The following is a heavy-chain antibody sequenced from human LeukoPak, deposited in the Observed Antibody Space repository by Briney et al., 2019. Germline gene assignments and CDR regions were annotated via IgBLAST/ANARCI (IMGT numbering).Heavy chain of an antibody. Sequence: ASVKVSCKASGYTFTSYDINWVRQATGQGLEWMGWMNPNSGNTGYAQKFQGRVTMTRNTSISTAYMELSSLRSEDTAVYYCARGGGRDGYNRQGYFDFWGQGTLVTVSS. J-gene: IGHJ4*02. CDR1: GYTFTSYD. D-gene: IGHD5-24*01. CDR3: ARGGGRDGYNRQGYFDF. V-gene: IGHV1-8*01. CDR2: MNPNSGNT.